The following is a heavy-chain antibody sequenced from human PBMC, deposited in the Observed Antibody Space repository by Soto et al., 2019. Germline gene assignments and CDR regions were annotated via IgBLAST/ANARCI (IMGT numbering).Heavy chain of an antibody. J-gene: IGHJ5*02. D-gene: IGHD3-3*01. V-gene: IGHV1-46*03. Sequence: EASVKVSCKASGYTFTSYYMHWVRQAPGQGLEWMGIINPSGGSTSYAQKFQGRVTMTRDTSTSTVYMELSSLRSEDTAVYYCARDPTYYDFWSGYYNWFDPWGQGTLVTVSS. CDR1: GYTFTSYY. CDR2: INPSGGST. CDR3: ARDPTYYDFWSGYYNWFDP.